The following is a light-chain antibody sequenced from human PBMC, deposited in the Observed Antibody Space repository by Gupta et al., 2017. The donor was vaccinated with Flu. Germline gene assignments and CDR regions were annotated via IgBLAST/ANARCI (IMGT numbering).Light chain of an antibody. CDR2: AAS. Sequence: EIVLTQSPGTLSLSPGERATLSCRASQSVMSNYVAWYQQKAGQAPRLLIYAASSRATGIPDRFSGGGSVADFTLTISRLEAEDFAMYYCQQYGSSPVSFGQGTKLEIK. V-gene: IGKV3-20*01. CDR3: QQYGSSPVS. J-gene: IGKJ2*03. CDR1: QSVMSNY.